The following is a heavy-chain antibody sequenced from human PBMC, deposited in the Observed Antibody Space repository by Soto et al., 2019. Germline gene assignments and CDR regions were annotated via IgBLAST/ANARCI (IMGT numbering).Heavy chain of an antibody. D-gene: IGHD3-16*01. J-gene: IGHJ5*02. CDR3: APIPNYYQYDWFDP. CDR1: GFSLTTRGVG. Sequence: QITLKESGPTLVKPTQTLTLTCTFSGFSLTTRGVGVGWIRQPPGKALECLALIYWDDDKRYSPSLQSRLSTAKDTSKNGVVLMITIVHPVDTATYYCAPIPNYYQYDWFDPWGQGAMVSVFS. CDR2: IYWDDDK. V-gene: IGHV2-5*02.